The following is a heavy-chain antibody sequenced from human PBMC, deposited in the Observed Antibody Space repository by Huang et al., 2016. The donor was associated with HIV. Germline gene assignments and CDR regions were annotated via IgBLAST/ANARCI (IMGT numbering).Heavy chain of an antibody. CDR3: ARDLWLRDLYYYYYMDV. CDR2: QSYDGSNK. V-gene: IGHV3-30-3*01. J-gene: IGHJ6*03. CDR1: RFTFSNYA. Sequence: QVQLVESGGGVVQPGRSLRLSCAASRFTFSNYAMHWVRQAPGKGLEWVAVQSYDGSNKYDADSVKGRVIISRDNSKNTLYLQMNSLRAEDTAVYYCARDLWLRDLYYYYYMDVWGKGTTVTVSS. D-gene: IGHD5-12*01.